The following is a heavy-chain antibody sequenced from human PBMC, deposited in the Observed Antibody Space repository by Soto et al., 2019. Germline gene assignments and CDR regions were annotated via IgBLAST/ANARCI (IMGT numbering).Heavy chain of an antibody. D-gene: IGHD3-9*01. J-gene: IGHJ6*02. CDR1: GGSISPYY. Sequence: SETLSLTCTISGGSISPYYWGWVRQPPGKGLEWIGYFYYRGSTNYKPSLKSLVTISVDTSKNQFSLKLSSVTAADTAVYYCTRGIDYDILTGYLMDVWGQGTTVTVSS. CDR2: FYYRGST. V-gene: IGHV4-59*01. CDR3: TRGIDYDILTGYLMDV.